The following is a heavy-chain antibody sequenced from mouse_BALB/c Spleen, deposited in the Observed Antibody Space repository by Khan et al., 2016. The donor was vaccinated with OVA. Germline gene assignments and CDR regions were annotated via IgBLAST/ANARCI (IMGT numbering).Heavy chain of an antibody. Sequence: QVQLQQSGPELVKPGASVKMSCKASGYTFTYYVITWVKQRTGQGLEWIGEIYPGSDNAYYNERFKGKATLTADKSSNTTHMQLSSLTSEDSAVYFCARGDGYYVYVDYWGQGTTLPVSS. CDR3: ARGDGYYVYVDY. CDR1: GYTFTYYV. CDR2: IYPGSDNA. D-gene: IGHD2-3*01. J-gene: IGHJ2*01. V-gene: IGHV1-81*01.